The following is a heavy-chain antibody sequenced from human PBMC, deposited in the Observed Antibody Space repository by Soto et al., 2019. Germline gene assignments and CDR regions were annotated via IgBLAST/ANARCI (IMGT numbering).Heavy chain of an antibody. J-gene: IGHJ5*02. Sequence: QVQMVQSWAEVKKPGASVKVSCKASGYTFTGYYMHWVRQAPGQGLKWMGWINPNSGGTNYAQKLQGRVTMTRDTSISTAYMELRRLRSDDTAVYYGARVARRGVRENWFAPWGQGPLVTVSS. CDR1: GYTFTGYY. V-gene: IGHV1-2*02. CDR3: ARVARRGVRENWFAP. CDR2: INPNSGGT. D-gene: IGHD6-6*01.